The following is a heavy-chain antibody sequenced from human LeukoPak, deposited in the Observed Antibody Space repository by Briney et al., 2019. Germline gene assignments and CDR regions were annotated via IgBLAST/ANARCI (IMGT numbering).Heavy chain of an antibody. CDR2: IYHSGST. J-gene: IGHJ4*02. V-gene: IGHV4-38-2*02. CDR1: GYSISSGYY. Sequence: KPSETLSLTCTVSGYSISSGYYWGWIRQPPGKGLEWIGNIYHSGSTYYNPSLKSRVTISVDTSKNQFSLKLSSVTAADTAVYYCARVGTTTTYYDFWSGYSNFDYWGQGTLVTVSS. CDR3: ARVGTTTTYYDFWSGYSNFDY. D-gene: IGHD3-3*01.